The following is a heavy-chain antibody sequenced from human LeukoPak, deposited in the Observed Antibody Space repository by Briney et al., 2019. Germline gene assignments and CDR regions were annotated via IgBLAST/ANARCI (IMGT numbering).Heavy chain of an antibody. V-gene: IGHV3-33*06. CDR2: IWSDASNQ. J-gene: IGHJ5*02. Sequence: GGSLRLSCAASGFTFSTYAMHWVRQAPGKGLDWVAMIWSDASNQYYADSVKGRFTISRDNSKNTLYLQMNSLRAEDTAVYYCAKDNEGNGFDPWGQGTLVTVSS. CDR3: AKDNEGNGFDP. CDR1: GFTFSTYA. D-gene: IGHD2-8*01.